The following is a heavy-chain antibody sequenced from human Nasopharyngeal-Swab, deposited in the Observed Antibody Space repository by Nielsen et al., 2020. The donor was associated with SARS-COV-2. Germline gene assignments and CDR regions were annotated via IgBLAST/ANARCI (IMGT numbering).Heavy chain of an antibody. V-gene: IGHV3-48*02. D-gene: IGHD6-6*01. CDR3: ARDGYSSSWYAFDI. Sequence: GGSLKISCAASGFTFSSYSMNWVRQAPGKGLEWVSYISSSSSTIYYADSVKGRFTISRDNAKNSLYLQMNSLRDEDTAVYYCARDGYSSSWYAFDIWGQGTMVTVSS. CDR2: ISSSSSTI. CDR1: GFTFSSYS. J-gene: IGHJ3*02.